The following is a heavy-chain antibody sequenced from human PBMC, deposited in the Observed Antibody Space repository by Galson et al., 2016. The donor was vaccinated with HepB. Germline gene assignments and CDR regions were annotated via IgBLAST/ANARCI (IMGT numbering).Heavy chain of an antibody. V-gene: IGHV4-39*01. CDR1: GGSISSSSYY. Sequence: SETLSLTCTVSGGSISSSSYYWGWIRQPPGKGLEWIGNIYYSGITYYNPSPKSRVTIPVDTSKKQFSLKLSSVTAADTAVYYCAKTRYSSSHYYGMDVWGQGTTVTVSS. CDR3: AKTRYSSSHYYGMDV. J-gene: IGHJ6*02. CDR2: IYYSGIT. D-gene: IGHD6-6*01.